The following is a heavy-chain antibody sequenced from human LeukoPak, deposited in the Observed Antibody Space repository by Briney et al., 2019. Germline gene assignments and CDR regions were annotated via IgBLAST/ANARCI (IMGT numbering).Heavy chain of an antibody. Sequence: GGSPRLSCVASGFTVSNNYMSWVRQASRKGLEWVSLIYSGGSTYYADSVKGRFTISRDNSKNTVYLQMNSLRAEDTAMYYCARRDDHNGRDYWGQGTLVTVSS. V-gene: IGHV3-53*01. J-gene: IGHJ4*02. CDR1: GFTVSNNY. CDR3: ARRDDHNGRDY. CDR2: IYSGGST. D-gene: IGHD5-24*01.